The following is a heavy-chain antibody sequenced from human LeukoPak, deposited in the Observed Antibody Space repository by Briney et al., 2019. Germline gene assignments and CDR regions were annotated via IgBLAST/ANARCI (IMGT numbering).Heavy chain of an antibody. CDR1: GFTFSSYA. V-gene: IGHV3-23*01. D-gene: IGHD5-12*01. CDR2: ISGSGGAT. Sequence: GGSLRLSRAASGFTFSSYAMSWVRQAPGEGLEWVSVISGSGGATYYADSVKGRFTISRDNSKNTLYLQMNSLRAEDTAVYYCAKDGVATITYDYWGQGTLVTVSS. J-gene: IGHJ4*02. CDR3: AKDGVATITYDY.